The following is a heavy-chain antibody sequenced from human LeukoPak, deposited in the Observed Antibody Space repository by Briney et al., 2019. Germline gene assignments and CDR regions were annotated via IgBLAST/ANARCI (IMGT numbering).Heavy chain of an antibody. CDR1: GFTFDDYA. Sequence: PSRSLRLSCAASGFTFDDYAMHWVRQAPGKGLEWVSGISWNSGSIGYADSVKGRFTISRDNAKNSLYLQMNSLRAEDTALYYCAKDAYYDILTGYPLDYWGQGTLVTVSS. CDR3: AKDAYYDILTGYPLDY. J-gene: IGHJ4*02. CDR2: ISWNSGSI. V-gene: IGHV3-9*01. D-gene: IGHD3-9*01.